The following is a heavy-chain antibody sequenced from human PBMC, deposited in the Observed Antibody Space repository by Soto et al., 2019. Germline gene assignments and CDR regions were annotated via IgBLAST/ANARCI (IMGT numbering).Heavy chain of an antibody. D-gene: IGHD1-26*01. Sequence: GGSLRLSCAASGFALGHFAMSWVRQAPGKGLEWVSGISASGDTTYYPDSVQGRLTISRDNSKNTLYLQMNSLRVEDTAIYYCAKSRSNSQYDAFDIWGQGTMVTVSS. CDR2: ISASGDTT. CDR3: AKSRSNSQYDAFDI. V-gene: IGHV3-23*01. CDR1: GFALGHFA. J-gene: IGHJ3*02.